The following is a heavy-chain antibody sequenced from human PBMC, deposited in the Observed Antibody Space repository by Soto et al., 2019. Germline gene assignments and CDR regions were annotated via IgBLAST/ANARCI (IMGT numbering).Heavy chain of an antibody. CDR3: ASQNMVRGTSIDY. D-gene: IGHD3-10*01. Sequence: SETLSLTCTVSGGSISSSNWWSWVRQPPGKGLEWIGEIYHSGSTNYNPSLKSRVTISVDKSKNQFSLKLSSVTAADTAVYYCASQNMVRGTSIDYWGQGTLVTVSS. J-gene: IGHJ4*02. CDR1: GGSISSSNW. CDR2: IYHSGST. V-gene: IGHV4-4*02.